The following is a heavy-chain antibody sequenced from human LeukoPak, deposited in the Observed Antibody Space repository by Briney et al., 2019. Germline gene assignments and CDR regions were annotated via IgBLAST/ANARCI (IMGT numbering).Heavy chain of an antibody. CDR2: IYSGGST. Sequence: PGGSLRLSCAASGFTVSSNYMSWVRQAPGKGLEWVSVIYSGGSTYYADSVKGRFTISRDNSKNTLYLQMNSLRAEDTAVYYCARIDSSSWYWIFDYWGQGTLVTASS. V-gene: IGHV3-53*01. D-gene: IGHD6-13*01. CDR1: GFTVSSNY. J-gene: IGHJ4*02. CDR3: ARIDSSSWYWIFDY.